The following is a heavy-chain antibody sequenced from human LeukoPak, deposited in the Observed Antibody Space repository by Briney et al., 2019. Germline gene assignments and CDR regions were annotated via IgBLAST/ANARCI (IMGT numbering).Heavy chain of an antibody. Sequence: PGGSLRLSCAASGFTFSSYAMSWVRQAPGKGLEWVSSISSSSSYIYYADSVKGRFTISRDNAKNSLYLQMNSLRAEDTAVYYCARVPSGYFDWLLLGYFDYWGQGTLVTVSS. D-gene: IGHD3-9*01. CDR3: ARVPSGYFDWLLLGYFDY. CDR1: GFTFSSYA. V-gene: IGHV3-21*01. CDR2: ISSSSSYI. J-gene: IGHJ4*02.